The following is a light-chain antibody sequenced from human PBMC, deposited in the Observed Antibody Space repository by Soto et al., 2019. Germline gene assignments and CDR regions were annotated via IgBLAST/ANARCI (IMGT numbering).Light chain of an antibody. CDR1: QSVFSS. CDR2: GAA. V-gene: IGKV3-15*01. J-gene: IGKJ1*01. CDR3: QQYNNWPA. Sequence: EIVMTQSPATLSVSPGERATLSCRASQSVFSSLAWFQQKPGQAPRLLIYGAATRATGIPARFSGSGSGTEFTLTISSLPSEDCAIDYCQQYNNWPAFGQGTMVDIK.